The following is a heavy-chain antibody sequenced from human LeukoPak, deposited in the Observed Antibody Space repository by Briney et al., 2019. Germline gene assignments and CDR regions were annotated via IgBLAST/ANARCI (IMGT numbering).Heavy chain of an antibody. CDR3: ARVVGQLVHWLALDY. V-gene: IGHV1-2*02. CDR1: GYTFTGYY. Sequence: ASVKVSCKASGYTFTGYYMHWVRQAPGQGLEWMGWINPNSGGTNYAQKFQGRVTMTRDTSTSTVYMELSSLRSEDTAVYYCARVVGQLVHWLALDYWGQGTLVTVSS. D-gene: IGHD6-13*01. J-gene: IGHJ4*02. CDR2: INPNSGGT.